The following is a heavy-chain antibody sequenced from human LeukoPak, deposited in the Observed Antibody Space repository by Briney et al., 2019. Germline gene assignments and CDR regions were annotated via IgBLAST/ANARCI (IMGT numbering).Heavy chain of an antibody. CDR3: ARTVVRKITAFDY. CDR1: GGSISSSSYH. Sequence: PSETLSLTCTVSGGSISSSSYHWGWIRQPPGKGLEWIGSIYYSGSTYYNPSLKSRVTISVDTSKNQFSLKLSSVTAADTAVYYCARTVVRKITAFDYWGQGTLVTVSS. J-gene: IGHJ4*02. D-gene: IGHD1-14*01. CDR2: IYYSGST. V-gene: IGHV4-39*07.